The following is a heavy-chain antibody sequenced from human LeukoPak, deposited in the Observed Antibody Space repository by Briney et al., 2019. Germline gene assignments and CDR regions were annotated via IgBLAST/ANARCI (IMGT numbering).Heavy chain of an antibody. CDR1: GGSISSGGYY. Sequence: SETPSLTCTVSGGSISSGGYYWSWIRQHPGKGLEWIGYIYYSGSTYYNPSLKSRVTISVDTSKNQFSLRLSSVTAADTAVYYCARGTYYYDSSGYYPDYWGQGTLVTVSS. V-gene: IGHV4-31*03. D-gene: IGHD3-22*01. J-gene: IGHJ4*02. CDR2: IYYSGST. CDR3: ARGTYYYDSSGYYPDY.